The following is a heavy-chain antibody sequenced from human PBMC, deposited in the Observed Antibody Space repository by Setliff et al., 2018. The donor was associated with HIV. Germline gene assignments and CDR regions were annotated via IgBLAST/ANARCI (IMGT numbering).Heavy chain of an antibody. CDR3: ARQTRNRYDVLTGYSVL. Sequence: SLTCSVSGDSIISDTYYWGWIRQPPGKGPEWIASIFYTGSTFYTSSLKSRVRISMDKPKNQFSLELTSVTTEDTAVFYCARQTRNRYDVLTGYSVLWGQGILVTVSS. CDR2: IFYTGST. D-gene: IGHD3-9*01. J-gene: IGHJ4*02. CDR1: GDSIISDTYY. V-gene: IGHV4-39*01.